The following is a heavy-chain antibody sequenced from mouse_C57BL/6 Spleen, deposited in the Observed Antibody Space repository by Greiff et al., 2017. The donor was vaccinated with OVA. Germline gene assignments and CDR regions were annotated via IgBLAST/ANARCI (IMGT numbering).Heavy chain of an antibody. Sequence: QVQLQQPGAELVKPGASVKMSCKASGYTFTSYWITWVKQRPGQGLEWIGDIYPGSGSTNYNEKFKSKATLTVDPSSSTAYMQLSSLTSEDSAVYDCARIGTTVVAGLDDWGQGTTLTVSS. J-gene: IGHJ2*01. CDR1: GYTFTSYW. D-gene: IGHD1-1*01. V-gene: IGHV1-55*01. CDR2: IYPGSGST. CDR3: ARIGTTVVAGLDD.